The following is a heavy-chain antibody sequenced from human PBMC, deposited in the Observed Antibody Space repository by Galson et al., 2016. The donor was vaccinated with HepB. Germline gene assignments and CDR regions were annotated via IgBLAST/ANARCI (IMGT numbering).Heavy chain of an antibody. J-gene: IGHJ6*03. CDR2: IIPIYGIP. CDR3: ARDPRGPHYYMDV. V-gene: IGHV1-69*13. Sequence: SVKVSCKASGGSFSTYFISWVRQAPGQGLEWMGGIIPIYGIPNYAQKFRGRVTITADESTSTAYMELTSLRSEDTAVYYCARDPRGPHYYMDVWGKGTTVTVSS. CDR1: GGSFSTYF.